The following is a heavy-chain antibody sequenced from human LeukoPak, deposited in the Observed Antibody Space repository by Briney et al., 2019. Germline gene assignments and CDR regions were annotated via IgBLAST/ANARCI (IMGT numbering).Heavy chain of an antibody. J-gene: IGHJ4*02. D-gene: IGHD3-22*01. CDR1: GYTLTELS. V-gene: IGHV1-24*01. CDR2: FDPEDGET. Sequence: ASVKVSCKVSGYTLTELSMHWVRQAPGKGLEWMGGFDPEDGETIYAQKFQGRVTMTEDTSTDTAYMELSSLRSEDTAVYYCAKDSSITMIVTLLFDYWGQGTLVTVSS. CDR3: AKDSSITMIVTLLFDY.